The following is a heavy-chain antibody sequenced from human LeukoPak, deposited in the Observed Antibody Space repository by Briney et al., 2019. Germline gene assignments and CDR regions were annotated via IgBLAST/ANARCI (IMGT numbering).Heavy chain of an antibody. D-gene: IGHD1-26*01. CDR2: IYYSGST. CDR3: ARLRSRGSSYFDI. CDR1: GGSISSYY. V-gene: IGHV4-59*08. J-gene: IGHJ3*02. Sequence: LETLSLTCTVSGGSISSYYWGWIRQPPGKGLEWIGYIYYSGSTNYNPSLKSRVTISVDTSKNQFSLKLCSVTAADTAVYYCARLRSRGSSYFDIWGQGTMVTVSS.